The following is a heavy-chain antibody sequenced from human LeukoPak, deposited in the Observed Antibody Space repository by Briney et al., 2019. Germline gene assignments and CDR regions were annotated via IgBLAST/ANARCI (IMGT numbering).Heavy chain of an antibody. CDR1: GYTCTSYD. Sequence: ASVKVSCKASGYTCTSYDINWVRQATGQGLEWMGWRNPNSGNTGYAQKFQGRVTMTRNTSISTAYMELSSLRSEDTAVYYCARAVGCSSTSCYYGGGLTIDYWGQGTLVTVSS. V-gene: IGHV1-8*01. CDR3: ARAVGCSSTSCYYGGGLTIDY. J-gene: IGHJ4*02. CDR2: RNPNSGNT. D-gene: IGHD2-2*01.